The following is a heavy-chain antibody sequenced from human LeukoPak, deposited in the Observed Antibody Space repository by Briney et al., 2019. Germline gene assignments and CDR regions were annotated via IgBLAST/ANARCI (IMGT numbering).Heavy chain of an antibody. Sequence: TSETLSLTCTVSGGSISSGDYYWSWIRQPPGKGLEWIGYIYYSGSTYYNPSLKSRVTISVDTSKNQFSLKLSSVTAADTAVYYCAGTCTEGPMYYDFWSGLGDNWFDPRGQGTLVTVSS. CDR2: IYYSGST. V-gene: IGHV4-30-4*01. D-gene: IGHD3-3*01. CDR1: GGSISSGDYY. J-gene: IGHJ5*02. CDR3: AGTCTEGPMYYDFWSGLGDNWFDP.